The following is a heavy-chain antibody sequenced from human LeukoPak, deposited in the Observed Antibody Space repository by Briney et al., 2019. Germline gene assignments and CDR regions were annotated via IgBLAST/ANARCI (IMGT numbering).Heavy chain of an antibody. Sequence: QTGGSLRLSCAASGFTFSSYWMSWVRQAPGKGLEWVANIKQDGSEKYYVDSVKGRFTISRDNAKNSLYLQMNSLRAEDTAVYYCARDRSLEPGPYYYYYMDVWGKGTTVTVSS. V-gene: IGHV3-7*01. J-gene: IGHJ6*03. CDR2: IKQDGSEK. CDR3: ARDRSLEPGPYYYYYMDV. D-gene: IGHD1-1*01. CDR1: GFTFSSYW.